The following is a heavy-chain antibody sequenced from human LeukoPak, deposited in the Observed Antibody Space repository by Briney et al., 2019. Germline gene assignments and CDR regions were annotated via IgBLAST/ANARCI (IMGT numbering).Heavy chain of an antibody. V-gene: IGHV4-59*08. CDR3: ARHGTVAGPFQH. CDR2: IYYSGTT. Sequence: SETLSLTCTVSGGSISRYYWSWIRQPPWKALEGIGYIYYSGTTNYNPSLKSRVTMSVDTSKNQFSLKLNSPTAADTAVYYCARHGTVAGPFQHWGQGTLVAVSS. J-gene: IGHJ1*01. CDR1: GGSISRYY. D-gene: IGHD2-8*02.